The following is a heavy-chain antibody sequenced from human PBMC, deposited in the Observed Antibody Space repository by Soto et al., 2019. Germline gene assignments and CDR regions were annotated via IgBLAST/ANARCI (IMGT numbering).Heavy chain of an antibody. CDR1: GYRLTTYW. CDR3: ARHYLRNGYDYDF. J-gene: IGHJ4*02. V-gene: IGHV5-10-1*01. D-gene: IGHD5-12*01. Sequence: GESLKISCKASGYRLTTYWISWVRQMPGKGLEWMGKIDPSDSYSDYSPSFQGHVTISADKSISTAYLQWSSLKASDTAMYYCARHYLRNGYDYDFWGQGTLVTVSS. CDR2: IDPSDSYS.